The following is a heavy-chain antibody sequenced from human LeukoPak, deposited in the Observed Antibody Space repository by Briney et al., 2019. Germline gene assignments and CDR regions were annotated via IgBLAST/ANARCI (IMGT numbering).Heavy chain of an antibody. CDR3: ARKFLGYRSSTSCLYGMDV. CDR2: ISAYNGNT. D-gene: IGHD2-2*01. Sequence: ASVKVSCKASGYTFTSYGISWVRQAPGQGLEWMGWISAYNGNTNYAQKLQGRVTMTTDTSTSTAYMELRSLRSDDTAVYYCARKFLGYRSSTSCLYGMDVWGKGTTVTVSS. CDR1: GYTFTSYG. V-gene: IGHV1-18*04. J-gene: IGHJ6*04.